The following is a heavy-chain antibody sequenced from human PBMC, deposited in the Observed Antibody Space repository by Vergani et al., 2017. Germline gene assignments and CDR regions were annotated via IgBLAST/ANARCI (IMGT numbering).Heavy chain of an antibody. V-gene: IGHV4-61*10. CDR1: GGSISSGGYY. Sequence: QVQLQESGPGLVKPSQTLSLTCTVSGGSISSGGYYWSWIRQPAGKGLEFIGYIYYTGSTNYNPSLKSRVTISVDTPKNQLSLRLSSVTAADTAVYYCARDHSLLGELSHWFDPWGQGTLVTVSS. D-gene: IGHD3-16*02. J-gene: IGHJ5*02. CDR3: ARDHSLLGELSHWFDP. CDR2: IYYTGST.